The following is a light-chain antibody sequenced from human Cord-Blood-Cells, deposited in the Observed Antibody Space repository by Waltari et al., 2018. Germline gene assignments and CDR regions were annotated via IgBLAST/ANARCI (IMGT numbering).Light chain of an antibody. Sequence: QSALTQPASVSGSPGQSITISCPGTSSDVGGYNYVSWYQQHPGKAPKLMLYEVSNRPSGGSNRFSGPKSGNTASLTSSGLQAEDEAEYYSSAYTSSSPYVFRTGTKVTVL. CDR3: SAYTSSSPYV. J-gene: IGLJ1*01. V-gene: IGLV2-14*01. CDR2: EVS. CDR1: SSDVGGYNY.